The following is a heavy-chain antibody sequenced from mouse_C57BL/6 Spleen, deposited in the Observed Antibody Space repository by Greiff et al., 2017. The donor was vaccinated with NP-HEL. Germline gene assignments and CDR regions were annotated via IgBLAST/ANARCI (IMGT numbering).Heavy chain of an antibody. J-gene: IGHJ2*01. CDR2: IDPETGGT. Sequence: QVHVKQSGAELVRPGASVTLSCKASGYTFTDYEMHWVKQTPVHGLEWIGAIDPETGGTAYNQKFKGKAILTADKSSSTAYMELRSLTSEDSAVYYCTRGRLGRMGDPPDYWGQGTTLTVSS. V-gene: IGHV1-15*01. CDR3: TRGRLGRMGDPPDY. CDR1: GYTFTDYE. D-gene: IGHD4-1*01.